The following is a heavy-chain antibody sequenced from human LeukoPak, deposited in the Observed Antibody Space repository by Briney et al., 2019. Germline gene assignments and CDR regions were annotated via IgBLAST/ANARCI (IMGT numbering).Heavy chain of an antibody. J-gene: IGHJ5*01. CDR2: IYYSGST. D-gene: IGHD3/OR15-3a*01. CDR3: ARGWTRGFDS. V-gene: IGHV4-59*01. Sequence: SETLSLTRTASGGSISNYYWSWIRQPPGKGLEWIGYIYYSGSTNYNPSLKSRVTISVDTSKNQFSLKLSSVTAADTAVYSCARGWTRGFDSWGQGTLVTVSS. CDR1: GGSISNYY.